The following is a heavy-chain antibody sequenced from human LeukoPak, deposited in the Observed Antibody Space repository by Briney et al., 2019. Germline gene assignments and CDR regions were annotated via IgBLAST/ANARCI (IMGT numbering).Heavy chain of an antibody. J-gene: IGHJ3*02. CDR1: GGSISSYY. CDR2: FYYSGSS. CDR3: ARVSPAVGAFDI. D-gene: IGHD6-13*01. Sequence: SETPSLTCTVSGGSISSYYWSWIRQPPGKGLEWIGYFYYSGSSNYNPSLKSRVTISGDTSKNQFSLKLSSVTAADTAIYYCARVSPAVGAFDIWGRGTMVTVSS. V-gene: IGHV4-59*01.